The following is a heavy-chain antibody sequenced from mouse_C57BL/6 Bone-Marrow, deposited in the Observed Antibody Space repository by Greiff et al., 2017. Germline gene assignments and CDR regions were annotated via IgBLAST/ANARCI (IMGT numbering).Heavy chain of an antibody. CDR2: IYPRSGNT. CDR1: GYTFTSYG. D-gene: IGHD1-1*01. CDR3: ARGGTTVGAY. J-gene: IGHJ3*01. V-gene: IGHV1-81*01. Sequence: VQLQQSGAELARPGASVKLSCKASGYTFTSYGISWVKQRTGQGLEWIGEIYPRSGNTYYNEKFKGKATLTADKSSSTAYMELRSLTSEDSAVYFCARGGTTVGAYWGQGTLVTVSA.